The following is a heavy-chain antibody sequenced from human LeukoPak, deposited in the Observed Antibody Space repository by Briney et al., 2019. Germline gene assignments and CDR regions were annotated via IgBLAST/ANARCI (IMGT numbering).Heavy chain of an antibody. CDR3: ARDLRINYDFWSGYYGGDYYYYYGMDV. Sequence: ASVKVSCKASGYTFTSYYMHWVRQAPGLGLEWMGIINPSGGSTSYAQKFQGRVTMTRDTSTSTVYMELSSLRSEDTAVYYCARDLRINYDFWSGYYGGDYYYYYGMDVWGQGTTVTVSS. CDR1: GYTFTSYY. J-gene: IGHJ6*02. V-gene: IGHV1-46*01. CDR2: INPSGGST. D-gene: IGHD3-3*01.